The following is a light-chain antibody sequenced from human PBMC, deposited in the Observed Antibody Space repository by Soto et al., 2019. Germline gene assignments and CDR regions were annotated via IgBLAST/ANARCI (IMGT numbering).Light chain of an antibody. CDR2: DAS. J-gene: IGKJ4*01. V-gene: IGKV1-13*02. Sequence: AIQLTQSPSSLSSSAGDRATISCRASQGISSALAWYQQKPGKAPKLLIYDASSLESGVPSRFSGSGSGTDLTLTISSLEPEDFATYYRQHFYSSPVTFGGGNKVEIK. CDR1: QGISSA. CDR3: QHFYSSPVT.